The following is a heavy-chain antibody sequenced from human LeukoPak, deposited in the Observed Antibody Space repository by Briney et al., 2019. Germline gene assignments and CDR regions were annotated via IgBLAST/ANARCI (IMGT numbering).Heavy chain of an antibody. Sequence: GGSLRLSCAASGFTFSTYWMHGVRQTPGKGLVWVSRIESDGSSTRYADSVKGRFTISRDNAKNTLYLQMSSLRAEDTAVYYCARRGNCDHYYAMDVWGQGTTVTVSS. V-gene: IGHV3-74*01. D-gene: IGHD4-23*01. CDR1: GFTFSTYW. J-gene: IGHJ6*02. CDR2: IESDGSST. CDR3: ARRGNCDHYYAMDV.